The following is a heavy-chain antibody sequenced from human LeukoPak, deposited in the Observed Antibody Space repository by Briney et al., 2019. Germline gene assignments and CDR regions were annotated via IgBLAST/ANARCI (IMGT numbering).Heavy chain of an antibody. D-gene: IGHD7-27*01. CDR1: GFTFSSYA. J-gene: IGHJ2*01. CDR2: ISGSGGST. CDR3: AKRHALGPFDL. V-gene: IGHV3-23*01. Sequence: GGSLRLSCAAPGFTFSSYAMSWVRQAPGKGLEWVSAISGSGGSTYYADSMKGRFTISRDNSKNTLYLQMNSLRAEDTAVYYCAKRHALGPFDLWGRGTLVTVSS.